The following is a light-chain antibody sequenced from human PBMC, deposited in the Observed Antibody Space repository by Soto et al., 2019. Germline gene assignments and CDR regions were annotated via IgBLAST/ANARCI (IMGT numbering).Light chain of an antibody. V-gene: IGKV3-20*01. CDR3: HQYGSSPQT. CDR1: QSVSSY. J-gene: IGKJ1*01. CDR2: GAS. Sequence: EIVLTHSPATLALSPCERATLSSRASQSVSSYLAWYQQKPGQAPRLLIYGASSRATGIPDRFSGSGSGTDFTLTISRLEPEDFAVFYCHQYGSSPQTFGQGTKVDIK.